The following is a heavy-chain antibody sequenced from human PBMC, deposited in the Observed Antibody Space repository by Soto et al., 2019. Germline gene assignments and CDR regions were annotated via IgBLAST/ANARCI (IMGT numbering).Heavy chain of an antibody. CDR2: IYYSGST. J-gene: IGHJ4*02. CDR3: ARGPTYYYDSSGYPFDY. Sequence: SETLSLTCTVSGGSSSSYYWSWIRQPPGKGLEWIGYIYYSGSTNYNPSLKSRVTISVDTSKNQFSLKLSSVTAADTAVYYCARGPTYYYDSSGYPFDYWGQGTLVTVSS. CDR1: GGSSSSYY. D-gene: IGHD3-22*01. V-gene: IGHV4-59*01.